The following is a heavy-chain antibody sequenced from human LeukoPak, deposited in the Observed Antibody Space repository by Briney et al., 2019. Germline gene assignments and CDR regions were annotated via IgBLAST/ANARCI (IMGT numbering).Heavy chain of an antibody. CDR3: TTGGAYDSSGYYPIDY. D-gene: IGHD3-22*01. V-gene: IGHV3-15*01. J-gene: IGHJ4*02. CDR2: IKSKTDGGTT. CDR1: GFTFSSYW. Sequence: PGGSLRLSCAASGFTFSSYWMSWVRQAPGKGLEWVGRIKSKTDGGTTDYAAPVKGRFTISRDDSKNTPYLQMNSLKTEDTAVYYCTTGGAYDSSGYYPIDYWGQGTLVTVSS.